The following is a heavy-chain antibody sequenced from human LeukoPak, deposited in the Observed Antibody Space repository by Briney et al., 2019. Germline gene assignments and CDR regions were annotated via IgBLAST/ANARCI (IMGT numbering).Heavy chain of an antibody. V-gene: IGHV4-30-4*01. CDR1: GGSISSGDYY. CDR2: IYYSGST. CDR3: ARATYYYDSSGPFPEYYFDY. J-gene: IGHJ4*02. D-gene: IGHD3-22*01. Sequence: SETLSLTCTVSGGSISSGDYYWSWIRQPPGKGLEWMGYIYYSGSTYYNPSLKSRVTISVDTSKNQFSLKLSSVTAADTAVYYCARATYYYDSSGPFPEYYFDYWGQGTLVTVSS.